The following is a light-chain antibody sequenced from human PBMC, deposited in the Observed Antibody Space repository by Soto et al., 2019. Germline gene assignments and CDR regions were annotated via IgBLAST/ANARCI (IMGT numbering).Light chain of an antibody. CDR3: ISYTSFDTYV. CDR1: SSNLGDNT. J-gene: IGLJ1*01. Sequence: QSLLTQPPSASGTPGQRVTISCSTSSSNLGDNTVNWYQQVPGTAPKLLIYSYDQRPSGVPDRFSGSKSGTSASLAISGLQSEDEADYYCISYTSFDTYVFGTGTKVTVL. CDR2: SYD. V-gene: IGLV1-44*01.